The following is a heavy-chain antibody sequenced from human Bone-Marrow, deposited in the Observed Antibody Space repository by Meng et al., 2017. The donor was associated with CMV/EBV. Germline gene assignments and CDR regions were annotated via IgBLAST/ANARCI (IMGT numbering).Heavy chain of an antibody. CDR1: GGSFSAYY. CDR2: INHSGNT. V-gene: IGHV4-34*01. J-gene: IGHJ4*02. CDR3: ARLNYMGY. Sequence: GSLRLSCAVYGGSFSAYYWSWIRQSPGKGLEWIGEINHSGNTNYNPSLKSRVSMSVDTSKNQVSLRLSSVTAADTAVYYCARLNYMGYWGPGTLVTVSS.